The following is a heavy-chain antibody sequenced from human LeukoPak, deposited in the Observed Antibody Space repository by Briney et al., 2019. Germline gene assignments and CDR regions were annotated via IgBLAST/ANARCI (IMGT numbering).Heavy chain of an antibody. CDR3: VKDLSYESSGHVLEY. V-gene: IGHV3-43*01. D-gene: IGHD3-22*01. Sequence: GGSLRHSCVVPGFTFEDYTMHWVRQAPGKTLEWVSLISWDGTTYYTDSVKGRFTISRDNSKNSLYLQMDTLRSEDTAFYYCVKDLSYESSGHVLEYWGQGTLVTVSS. J-gene: IGHJ4*02. CDR2: ISWDGTT. CDR1: GFTFEDYT.